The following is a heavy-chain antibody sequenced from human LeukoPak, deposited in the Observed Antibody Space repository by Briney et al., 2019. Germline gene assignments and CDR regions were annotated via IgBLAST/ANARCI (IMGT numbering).Heavy chain of an antibody. V-gene: IGHV5-51*01. CDR1: GYSFTSYW. CDR3: ARHPPNYGGPSDY. J-gene: IGHJ4*02. Sequence: GESLKISCKGSGYSFTSYWIGWVRQMPGKGLEWMGIIYPGDSDTRYTPSFQGQVTISADKPISTAYLQWSSLKASDTAMYYCARHPPNYGGPSDYWGQGTLVTVSS. CDR2: IYPGDSDT. D-gene: IGHD3-10*01.